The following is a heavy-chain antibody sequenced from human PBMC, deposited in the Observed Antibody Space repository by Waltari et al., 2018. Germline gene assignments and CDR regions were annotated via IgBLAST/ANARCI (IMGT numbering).Heavy chain of an antibody. Sequence: QVQVVESGGGVVQPGRSLRLSCAASGFTLSSYAMHWVRQAPGKGLEWVAVISYDGTTEYYADSVQGRFTVSRDNSKNTLFLQMNSLRHEDTAVYYCARGGIVLVPAALDYWGQGTLLTVSS. V-gene: IGHV3-30*04. CDR1: GFTLSSYA. CDR3: ARGGIVLVPAALDY. CDR2: ISYDGTTE. J-gene: IGHJ4*02. D-gene: IGHD2-2*01.